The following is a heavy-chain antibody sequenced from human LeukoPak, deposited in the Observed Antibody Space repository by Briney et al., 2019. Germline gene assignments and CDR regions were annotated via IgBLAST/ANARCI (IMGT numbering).Heavy chain of an antibody. CDR2: ISSSSTTI. D-gene: IGHD6-25*01. J-gene: IGHJ4*02. Sequence: PGGSLRLSCAASGFTFSNSSMNWVRQAPGKGLEWVSYISSSSTTIYYADSVTGRFTISRDNSKNTLYLQMNSLRVEDTAVYYCGRDLIGTAASWDCWGQGTLVTVSS. CDR1: GFTFSNSS. CDR3: GRDLIGTAASWDC. V-gene: IGHV3-48*01.